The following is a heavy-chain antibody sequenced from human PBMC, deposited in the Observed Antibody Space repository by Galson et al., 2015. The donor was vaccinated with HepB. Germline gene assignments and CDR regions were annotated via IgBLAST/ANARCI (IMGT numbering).Heavy chain of an antibody. CDR3: ARGVLYDYGDYFPNYYYYYGMDV. V-gene: IGHV4-4*07. J-gene: IGHJ6*02. Sequence: ETLSLTCTVSGGSISSYYWSWIRQPAGKGLEWIGRIYTSGSTNYNPSLKSRVTMSVDTSKNQFSLKLSSVTAADTAVYYCARGVLYDYGDYFPNYYYYYGMDVWGQGTTVTVSS. D-gene: IGHD4-17*01. CDR1: GGSISSYY. CDR2: IYTSGST.